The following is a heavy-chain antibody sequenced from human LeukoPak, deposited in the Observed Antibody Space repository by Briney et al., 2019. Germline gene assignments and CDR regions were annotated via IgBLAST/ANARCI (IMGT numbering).Heavy chain of an antibody. D-gene: IGHD3-10*01. CDR3: AREGYGSGSFYVY. CDR1: EFSVGSNY. Sequence: GGSLRLSCAASEFSVGSNYMTWVRQAPGKGLEWVSLIYSGGSTYYADSVKGRFTISRDNSKNTLYLQMNSLRAEDTAVYYCAREGYGSGSFYVYWGQGTLVTVSS. V-gene: IGHV3-66*01. CDR2: IYSGGST. J-gene: IGHJ4*02.